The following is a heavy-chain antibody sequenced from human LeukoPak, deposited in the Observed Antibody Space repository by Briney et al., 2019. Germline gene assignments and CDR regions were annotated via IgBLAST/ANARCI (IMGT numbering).Heavy chain of an antibody. CDR2: IYPGDSDA. CDR1: GYSFTTYW. J-gene: IGHJ4*02. CDR3: ARQGGSFLSNFDY. Sequence: EESLKISCKGSGYSFTTYWIGWVRQMPGKGLEWMGIIYPGDSDARYSPSFQGQVTISADKSISTAHLQWSSLKASDTAMYYCARQGGSFLSNFDYWGQGTLVTVSS. D-gene: IGHD1-26*01. V-gene: IGHV5-51*01.